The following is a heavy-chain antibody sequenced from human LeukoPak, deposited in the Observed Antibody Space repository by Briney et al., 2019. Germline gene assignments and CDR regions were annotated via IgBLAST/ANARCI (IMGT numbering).Heavy chain of an antibody. Sequence: GGSLRLSCAASGFNFSSYSMNWVRQAPGKGLEWVSSISSSSSYIYYADSVKGRFTISRDNAKNSLYLQMNSLRAEDTAVYYCAREFSRYPDYGDYWGQGTLVTVSS. CDR3: AREFSRYPDYGDY. J-gene: IGHJ4*02. V-gene: IGHV3-21*01. CDR2: ISSSSSYI. D-gene: IGHD1-14*01. CDR1: GFNFSSYS.